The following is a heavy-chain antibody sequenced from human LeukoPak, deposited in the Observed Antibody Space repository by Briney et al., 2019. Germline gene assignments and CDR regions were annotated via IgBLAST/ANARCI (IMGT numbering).Heavy chain of an antibody. Sequence: GGSLRLSYAASAFTFSHYGMHWVRQAPGKGLEWVTFIRYDGNIKNYVDSVKGRFTISRDNSKDTLFLQMNSLRAEDTAVYYCARVRYDFWSRFRDYYYMDVWGIGTTVTVSS. D-gene: IGHD3-3*01. CDR1: AFTFSHYG. V-gene: IGHV3-30*02. J-gene: IGHJ6*03. CDR3: ARVRYDFWSRFRDYYYMDV. CDR2: IRYDGNIK.